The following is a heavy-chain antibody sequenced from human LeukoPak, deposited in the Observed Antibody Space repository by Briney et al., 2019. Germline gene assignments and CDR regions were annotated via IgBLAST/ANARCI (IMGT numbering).Heavy chain of an antibody. Sequence: GGSLRLSCAASGFTVGSNYMSWVRQAPGKGLEWVSVIYSGGSTYYADSVKGRFTISRDNSKNTLYLQMNSLRAEDTAVYYCARDKAVAGIWSDYWGQGTLVTVSS. CDR1: GFTVGSNY. CDR2: IYSGGST. J-gene: IGHJ4*02. CDR3: ARDKAVAGIWSDY. D-gene: IGHD6-19*01. V-gene: IGHV3-66*01.